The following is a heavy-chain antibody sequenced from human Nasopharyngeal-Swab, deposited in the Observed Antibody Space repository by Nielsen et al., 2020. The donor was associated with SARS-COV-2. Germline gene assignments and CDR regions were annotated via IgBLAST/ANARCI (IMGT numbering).Heavy chain of an antibody. V-gene: IGHV3-23*01. CDR2: ISGSGGST. CDR3: ATKVTRDAFDI. D-gene: IGHD4-11*01. J-gene: IGHJ3*02. Sequence: WIRHCPGKGLEWVSAISGSGGSTYYADSVKGRFTISRDNSKNTLYLQMNSLRAEDTAVYYCATKVTRDAFDIWGQGTMVTVSS.